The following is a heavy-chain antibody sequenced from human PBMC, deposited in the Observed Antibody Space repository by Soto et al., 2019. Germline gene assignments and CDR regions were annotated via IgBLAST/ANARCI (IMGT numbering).Heavy chain of an antibody. J-gene: IGHJ3*02. CDR2: ITSSSSHT. D-gene: IGHD2-21*01. V-gene: IGHV3-11*05. Sequence: QLVESGGGLVKPGASLRLSCLASEFTCSDYYMHWIRQAPGQGPEWISYITSSSSHTAYADPVKARFTITKDNAKNAQCLQMNSLIVDHKSMYYCARGAPRGVTIQFDMWGQGTMVSVSS. CDR1: EFTCSDYY. CDR3: ARGAPRGVTIQFDM.